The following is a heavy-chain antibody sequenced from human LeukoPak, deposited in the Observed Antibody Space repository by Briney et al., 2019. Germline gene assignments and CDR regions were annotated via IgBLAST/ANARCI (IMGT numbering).Heavy chain of an antibody. CDR3: ARESYYDSSGYYYFDY. J-gene: IGHJ4*02. Sequence: GGSLRLSCAASGFTFSSYAMHWVRQAPGKGLEWVAVIWYDGSNKYYADSVKGRFTISRDNSKNTLYLQMNSLRAEDTAVYYCARESYYDSSGYYYFDYWGQGTLVTVSS. CDR2: IWYDGSNK. CDR1: GFTFSSYA. V-gene: IGHV3-33*08. D-gene: IGHD3-22*01.